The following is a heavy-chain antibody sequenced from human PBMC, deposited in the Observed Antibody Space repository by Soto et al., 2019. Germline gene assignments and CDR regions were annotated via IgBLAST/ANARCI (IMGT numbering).Heavy chain of an antibody. CDR2: ISGSGGST. CDR3: AISGDLSPAERLGAFDI. V-gene: IGHV3-23*01. J-gene: IGHJ3*02. CDR1: GFTFSSYA. D-gene: IGHD7-27*01. Sequence: GGSLRLSCAASGFTFSSYAMSWVRQAPGKGLEWVSAISGSGGSTYYADSVKGRFTISRDNSKNTLYLQMNSLRAEDTAVYYCAISGDLSPAERLGAFDIWGQGTMVTVSS.